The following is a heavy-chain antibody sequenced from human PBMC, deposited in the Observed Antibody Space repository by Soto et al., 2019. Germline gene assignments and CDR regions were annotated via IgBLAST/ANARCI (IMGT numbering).Heavy chain of an antibody. V-gene: IGHV3-23*01. CDR3: AKFRSGDNPYYFDY. D-gene: IGHD2-21*01. CDR1: VFTFSSYA. J-gene: IGHJ4*02. CDR2: IIGSGGST. Sequence: EVQLLESGGGLVQPGGSLRLSCAASVFTFSSYAMSWVRQAPGKEWVSVIIGSGGSTYYADSVKGRFTISRDNSKNTLYLQMNSLRAEDTAVYYCAKFRSGDNPYYFDYWGQGTLVTVSS.